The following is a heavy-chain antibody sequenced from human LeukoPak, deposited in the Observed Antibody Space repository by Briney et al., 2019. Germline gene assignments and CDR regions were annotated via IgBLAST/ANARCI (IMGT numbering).Heavy chain of an antibody. CDR3: AKDGYYDFWSGPTYYYYYYMDV. CDR2: ISGSGGST. Sequence: GGSLRLSCAASGFTFSSYAMSWVRQAPGKGLEWVSAISGSGGSTYYADSVKGRFTISRDNSKNTLYLQMNSLRAEDTAVYYCAKDGYYDFWSGPTYYYYYYMDVWGKGTTVTVSS. J-gene: IGHJ6*03. D-gene: IGHD3-3*01. V-gene: IGHV3-23*01. CDR1: GFTFSSYA.